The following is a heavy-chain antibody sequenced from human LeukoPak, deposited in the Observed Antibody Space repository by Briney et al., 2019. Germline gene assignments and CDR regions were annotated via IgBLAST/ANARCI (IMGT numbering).Heavy chain of an antibody. J-gene: IGHJ4*02. V-gene: IGHV4-59*01. D-gene: IGHD3-10*01. CDR1: GGSISNYY. CDR3: ARDRGLWFGELLDY. CDR2: VYYSGTT. Sequence: PSETLSLTCTVSGGSISNYYWSWIRQSPEKGLEWIGYVYYSGTTNYNPSLKSRVTISVDTSKNQFSLKLNSVTAADTAVYYCARDRGLWFGELLDYWGPGTLVTVSS.